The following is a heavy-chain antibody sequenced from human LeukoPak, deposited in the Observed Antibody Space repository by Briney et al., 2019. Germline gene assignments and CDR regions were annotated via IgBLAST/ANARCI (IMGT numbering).Heavy chain of an antibody. V-gene: IGHV3-21*01. J-gene: IGHJ4*02. CDR1: GFTFSSYS. D-gene: IGHD3-22*01. Sequence: GGSLRLSCAASGFTFSSYSMNRVRQAPGKGLEWVSSISSSSSYIYYADSVKGRFTISRDDAKNSLYLQMNSLRAEDTAVYYCANGQLDYYDSSGYYYSYFDYWGQGTLVTVSS. CDR3: ANGQLDYYDSSGYYYSYFDY. CDR2: ISSSSSYI.